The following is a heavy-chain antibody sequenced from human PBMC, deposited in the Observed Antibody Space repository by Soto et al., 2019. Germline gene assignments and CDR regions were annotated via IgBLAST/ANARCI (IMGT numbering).Heavy chain of an antibody. J-gene: IGHJ4*02. CDR3: TRDALQSSGLYYFFNF. CDR2: ISSSSSTI. Sequence: EVQLVESGGGLVQPGGSPRLSCAASGFTFSSYSMNWVRQAPGKGLEWVSYISSSSSTIYYAASVKGRFTISRDNAKNSLYLQMNSLRDEDTAIYYCTRDALQSSGLYYFFNFWGQGTLVTVSS. V-gene: IGHV3-48*02. CDR1: GFTFSSYS. D-gene: IGHD3-22*01.